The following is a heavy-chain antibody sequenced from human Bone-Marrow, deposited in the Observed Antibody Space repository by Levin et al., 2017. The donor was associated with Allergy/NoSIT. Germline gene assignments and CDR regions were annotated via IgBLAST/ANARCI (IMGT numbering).Heavy chain of an antibody. V-gene: IGHV5-51*01. CDR1: GSDFPGYW. D-gene: IGHD6-19*01. Sequence: GGSLRLSCKGSGSDFPGYWIAWVRQVPGKDLEWMGIIYPRDSDTRYSPSFRGHVIISGDQSTSTAYLQWSSLKASDTAIYYCARVKSSGWPDAFDFWGPGKMVTVSA. CDR3: ARVKSSGWPDAFDF. CDR2: IYPRDSDT. J-gene: IGHJ3*01.